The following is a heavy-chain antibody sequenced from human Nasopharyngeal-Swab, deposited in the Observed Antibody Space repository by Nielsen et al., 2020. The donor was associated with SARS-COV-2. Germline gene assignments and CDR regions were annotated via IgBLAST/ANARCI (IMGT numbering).Heavy chain of an antibody. CDR2: TYYRSKWYN. V-gene: IGHV6-1*01. D-gene: IGHD4-17*01. CDR1: GDSVSSSSAV. Sequence: SETLSLTCAISGDSVSSSSAVWNWIRQSPSRGPEWLGRTYYRSKWYNDYAVSVKSRITINPDTSKNQFSLHLNSVTPEDTAVYYCARARGAYGDYYYYYTDVWGKGTTVTVSS. CDR3: ARARGAYGDYYYYYTDV. J-gene: IGHJ6*03.